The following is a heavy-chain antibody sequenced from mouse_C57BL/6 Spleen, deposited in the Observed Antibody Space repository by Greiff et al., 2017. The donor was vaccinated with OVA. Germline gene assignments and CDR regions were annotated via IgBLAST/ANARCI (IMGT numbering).Heavy chain of an antibody. CDR2: FYPGSGSI. CDR1: GYTFTEYT. CDR3: ARHAGAYYSNPYFDD. V-gene: IGHV1-62-2*01. D-gene: IGHD2-5*01. J-gene: IGHJ2*01. Sequence: QVQLQQSGAELVKPGASVKLSCTASGYTFTEYTIHWVKQRSGQGLEWIRRFYPGSGSIKYNEKFKDKVTLTADNSSSTVYMKLSRLTSEDPPVYFWARHAGAYYSNPYFDDWGQGTTLTAYS.